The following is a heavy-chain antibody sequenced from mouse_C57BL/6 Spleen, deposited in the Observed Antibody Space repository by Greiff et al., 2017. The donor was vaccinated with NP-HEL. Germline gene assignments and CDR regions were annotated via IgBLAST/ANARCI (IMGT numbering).Heavy chain of an antibody. CDR3: ARTGTAQAPWFAY. CDR2: IYPGDGDT. V-gene: IGHV1-82*01. D-gene: IGHD3-2*02. CDR1: GYAFSSSW. J-gene: IGHJ3*01. Sequence: LVKPGASVKISCKASGYAFSSSWMNWVKQRPGKGLEWIGRIYPGDGDTNYNGKFKGKATLTADKSSSTAYMQLSSLTSEDSAVYFCARTGTAQAPWFAYWGQGTLVTVSA.